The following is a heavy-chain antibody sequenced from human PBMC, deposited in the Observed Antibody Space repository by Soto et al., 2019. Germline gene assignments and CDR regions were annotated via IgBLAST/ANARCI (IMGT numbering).Heavy chain of an antibody. CDR2: IILISGTG. J-gene: IGHJ2*01. CDR3: ETPPLVATIRLYFDL. CDR1: GGTFSSYV. V-gene: IGHV1-69*01. Sequence: QVQLVQSGAEVKKPGSSVKVSCKASGGTFSSYVISWVRQAPGQGLEWMGGIILISGTGKYAQKFQGRVTITADESTSTAYMQLSSLRSEDTAVYYCETPPLVATIRLYFDLWGRGTLVTLSS. D-gene: IGHD5-12*01.